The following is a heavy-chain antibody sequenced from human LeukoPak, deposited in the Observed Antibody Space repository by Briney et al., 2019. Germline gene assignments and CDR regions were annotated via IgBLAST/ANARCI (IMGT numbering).Heavy chain of an antibody. Sequence: VGSLRLSCAASGFTFSSYSMNWVRRAPGKGLEWVSSISISSSYIYYADSVKGRFTISRDNAKNSLYLQMNSLRAEDTAVYYCARDIVVVVAATRGGFDYWGQGTLVTAST. J-gene: IGHJ4*02. CDR2: ISISSSYI. V-gene: IGHV3-21*01. CDR1: GFTFSSYS. CDR3: ARDIVVVVAATRGGFDY. D-gene: IGHD2-15*01.